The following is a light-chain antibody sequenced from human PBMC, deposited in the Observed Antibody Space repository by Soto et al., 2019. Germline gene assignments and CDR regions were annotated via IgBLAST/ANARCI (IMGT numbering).Light chain of an antibody. V-gene: IGLV6-57*02. CDR2: EDN. CDR3: QSYDSNNNV. J-gene: IGLJ6*01. CDR1: SGSIATNY. Sequence: NFMLTQPHSVSESPGKTVSISCTGSSGSIATNYVQWYQQRPGSAPTTVICEDNQRPSGVPDRFSGSIDSSSNSASLTISGLKTEDEADHYCQSYDSNNNVFGSGTQLTVL.